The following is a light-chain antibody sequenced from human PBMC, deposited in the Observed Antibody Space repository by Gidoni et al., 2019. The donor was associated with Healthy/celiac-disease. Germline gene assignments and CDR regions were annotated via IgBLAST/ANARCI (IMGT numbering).Light chain of an antibody. CDR1: QSISSY. V-gene: IGKV1-39*01. CDR3: QQSYSTLFT. Sequence: DIQMTQSPSSLSASVGDRVPITCRASQSISSYLNWYQQKPGKAPKLLIYAVSRLQSGVPSRFSGSGSGTDFTLTISSLQPEDFATYYCQQSYSTLFTFGPGTKVDIK. J-gene: IGKJ3*01. CDR2: AVS.